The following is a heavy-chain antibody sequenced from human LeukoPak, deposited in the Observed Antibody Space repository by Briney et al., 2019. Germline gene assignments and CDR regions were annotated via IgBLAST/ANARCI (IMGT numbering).Heavy chain of an antibody. CDR3: ARRGYSYGQHFVLDY. CDR2: IYPGDCDT. V-gene: IGHV5-51*01. J-gene: IGHJ4*02. CDR1: GYRFTSYW. D-gene: IGHD5-18*01. Sequence: GESLKISCKGSGYRFTSYWIGWVRQMPGKGLEWVGSIYPGDCDTRYSRSFQGQVTISADKSISTAYLQWSSLKASDTAMYYCARRGYSYGQHFVLDYWGQGTLVTVSS.